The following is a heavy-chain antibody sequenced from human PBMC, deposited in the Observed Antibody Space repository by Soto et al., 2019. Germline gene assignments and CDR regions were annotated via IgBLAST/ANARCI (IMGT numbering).Heavy chain of an antibody. CDR1: GGTFSSYT. D-gene: IGHD4-17*01. CDR2: IIPILGIA. V-gene: IGHV1-69*02. Sequence: QVQLVQSGAEVKKPGSSVKVSCKASGGTFSSYTISWVRQAPGQGLEWLGRIIPILGIANYAQKFQGRVTITADKSTSTAYMELSSLRSEDTAVYYCAITTGSSERNSPPPKFHYWGQGTLVTVSS. J-gene: IGHJ4*02. CDR3: AITTGSSERNSPPPKFHY.